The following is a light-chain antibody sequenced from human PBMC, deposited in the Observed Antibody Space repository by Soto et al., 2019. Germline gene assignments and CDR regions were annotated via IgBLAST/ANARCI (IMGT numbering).Light chain of an antibody. Sequence: QSALTQPASVSGSPGQSITISCTGTSSDVGRYNVVSWYQHHPGKAPKLMIYEVRKRPSGVSNRFSGSKSGNTASLTISGLQAGDEADYYCCSYAGRTTFLIFGGGTKLTVL. V-gene: IGLV2-23*02. CDR1: SSDVGRYNV. CDR2: EVR. CDR3: CSYAGRTTFLI. J-gene: IGLJ2*01.